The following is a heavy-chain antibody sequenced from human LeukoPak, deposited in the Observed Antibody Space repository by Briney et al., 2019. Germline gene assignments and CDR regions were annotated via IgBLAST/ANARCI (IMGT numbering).Heavy chain of an antibody. J-gene: IGHJ6*03. CDR3: ASGADYSNYDWDYYYHMDV. D-gene: IGHD4-11*01. Sequence: ASVKVSCKASGYTFTSYGISWVRQAPGQGLEWMGWISAYNGNTNYAQKLQGRVTMTTDTSTSTAYMELRSLRSDDTAVYYCASGADYSNYDWDYYYHMDVWGKGTTVTVSS. CDR2: ISAYNGNT. CDR1: GYTFTSYG. V-gene: IGHV1-18*01.